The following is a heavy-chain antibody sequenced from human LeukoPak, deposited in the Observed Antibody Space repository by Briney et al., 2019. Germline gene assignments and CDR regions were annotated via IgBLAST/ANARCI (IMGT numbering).Heavy chain of an antibody. CDR3: ARSQSSGWTGY. J-gene: IGHJ4*02. CDR2: INPNSGST. CDR1: GYTFTGYY. Sequence: TSVKVSCKASGYTFTGYYMHWVRQAPGQGLEWMGWINPNSGSTNYAQKFQGRVTMTRDTSISTAYMELSRLRSDDTAVYYCARSQSSGWTGYWGQGTLVTVSS. D-gene: IGHD6-19*01. V-gene: IGHV1-2*02.